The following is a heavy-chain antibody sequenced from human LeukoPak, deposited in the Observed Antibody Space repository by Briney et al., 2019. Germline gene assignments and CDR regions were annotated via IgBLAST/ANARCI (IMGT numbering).Heavy chain of an antibody. CDR3: AKGRSEDYYESSGY. CDR1: GFTFSSYA. D-gene: IGHD3-22*01. J-gene: IGHJ4*02. Sequence: GGSLRLSCVASGFTFSSYAMSWVRQAPGKGLEWVSGSTGSGGSTYYADSVKGRFTISRDNSKNTLYLQMNSLRVEDTAVYYCAKGRSEDYYESSGYWGQGTLVTVSS. CDR2: STGSGGST. V-gene: IGHV3-23*01.